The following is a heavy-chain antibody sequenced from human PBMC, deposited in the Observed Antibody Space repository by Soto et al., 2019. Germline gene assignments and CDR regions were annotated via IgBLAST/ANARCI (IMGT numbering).Heavy chain of an antibody. Sequence: GESLKMCCNGSGDSFTSYWISWGRQMPGKGVEWMGRIDPSDSYTNYSPSFQGHVTISADKSISTAYLQWSSLKASDTAMYYCARHRTTNCYYYGMDVWGQGTTVTVSS. V-gene: IGHV5-10-1*01. J-gene: IGHJ6*02. D-gene: IGHD1-7*01. CDR1: GDSFTSYW. CDR3: ARHRTTNCYYYGMDV. CDR2: IDPSDSYT.